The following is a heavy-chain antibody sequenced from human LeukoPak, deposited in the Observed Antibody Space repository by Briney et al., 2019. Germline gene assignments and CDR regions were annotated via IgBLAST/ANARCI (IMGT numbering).Heavy chain of an antibody. J-gene: IGHJ6*02. Sequence: ASVKVSCKASGYTFTSYDINWVRQATGQGLEWMGWMNPNSGNTGYAQKFQGRVTMTRNTSISTAYMELSSLRSEDTAVYYCARFDVSGWYLCDYYGMDVWGQGTTVTVSS. CDR3: ARFDVSGWYLCDYYGMDV. V-gene: IGHV1-8*01. CDR2: MNPNSGNT. CDR1: GYTFTSYD. D-gene: IGHD6-19*01.